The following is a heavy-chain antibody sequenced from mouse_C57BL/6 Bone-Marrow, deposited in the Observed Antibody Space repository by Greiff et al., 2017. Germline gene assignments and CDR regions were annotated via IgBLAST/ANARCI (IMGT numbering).Heavy chain of an antibody. J-gene: IGHJ2*01. D-gene: IGHD6-5*01. Sequence: VQLQQSGAELVRPGASVKLSCTASGFNIKDDYMHWVKQRPEQGLEWIGWIDPENGDTEYASKFQGKAPITADTSSNTAYLQLSSLTSEDTAVYYCTTPLCNDEGYWGQGTTLTVSS. V-gene: IGHV14-4*01. CDR2: IDPENGDT. CDR3: TTPLCNDEGY. CDR1: GFNIKDDY.